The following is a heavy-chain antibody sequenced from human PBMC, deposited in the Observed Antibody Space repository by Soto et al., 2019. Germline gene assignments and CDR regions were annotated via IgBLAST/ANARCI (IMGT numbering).Heavy chain of an antibody. D-gene: IGHD3-22*01. V-gene: IGHV1-69*02. CDR2: IIPILGIA. J-gene: IGHJ6*02. Sequence: ASVKVSCKASGGTFSSYTISWVRQAPGQGLEWMGRIIPILGIANYAQKFQGRVTITADKSTSTAYMELSSLRSEDTAVYYCASYYYDSSGYPNYYYGMDVWGQGTTVTVSS. CDR3: ASYYYDSSGYPNYYYGMDV. CDR1: GGTFSSYT.